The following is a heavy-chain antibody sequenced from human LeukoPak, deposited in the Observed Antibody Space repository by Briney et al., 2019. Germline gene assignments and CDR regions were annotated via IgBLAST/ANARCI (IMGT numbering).Heavy chain of an antibody. Sequence: PGGSLRLSCAASGFTFSSYWMTWVRQAPGKGLEWVASIKYDGSEKNYVDSVKGRFTISRDNAKNSLYLQMNSLRAEDTAVYYCARGGARNFDYWGQGALVTVSS. V-gene: IGHV3-7*05. CDR2: IKYDGSEK. J-gene: IGHJ4*02. CDR1: GFTFSSYW. D-gene: IGHD3-10*01. CDR3: ARGGARNFDY.